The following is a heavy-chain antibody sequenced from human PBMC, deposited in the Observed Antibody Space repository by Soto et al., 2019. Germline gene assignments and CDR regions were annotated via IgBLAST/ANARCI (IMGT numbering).Heavy chain of an antibody. CDR2: IDYSGTT. J-gene: IGHJ3*02. D-gene: IGHD1-26*01. V-gene: IGHV4-59*08. CDR1: GGAISTYY. Sequence: PSETLSLTSTVSGGAISTYYWSWIRQPPGKGLEWIGYIDYSGTTSYVPSLKSRVTISVDTSKNQFSLKVTSVTAADTAVYYCARQIWELDSFEIWGQGTMVTVS. CDR3: ARQIWELDSFEI.